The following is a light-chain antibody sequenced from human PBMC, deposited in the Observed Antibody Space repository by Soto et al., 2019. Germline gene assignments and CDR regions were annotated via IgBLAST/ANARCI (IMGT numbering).Light chain of an antibody. V-gene: IGKV3-20*01. CDR3: LQYGSAPLT. J-gene: IGKJ2*01. CDR2: GAS. CDR1: QSVYSNY. Sequence: EIVLTQSPGTLSLSPGERATLSCRASQSVYSNYVDWYQQKPGQAPRLLIYGASSRATGIPDRFSGSGSGTDFTLTISRLEPEDFAVYFSLQYGSAPLTFGQGTKLEIK.